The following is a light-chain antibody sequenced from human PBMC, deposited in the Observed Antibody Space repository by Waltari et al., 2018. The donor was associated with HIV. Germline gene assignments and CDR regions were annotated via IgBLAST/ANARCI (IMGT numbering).Light chain of an antibody. Sequence: QSALTQPASVSGSPGQSITISCTGTSSDLVSWYQQHPGTAPKVMIYEVSKRPSGVSNRFSGSKSGNTASLTISGLQAEDEADYYCCSYAGSSTWVFGGGTKLTVL. CDR2: EVS. J-gene: IGLJ3*02. CDR3: CSYAGSSTWV. V-gene: IGLV2-23*02. CDR1: SSDL.